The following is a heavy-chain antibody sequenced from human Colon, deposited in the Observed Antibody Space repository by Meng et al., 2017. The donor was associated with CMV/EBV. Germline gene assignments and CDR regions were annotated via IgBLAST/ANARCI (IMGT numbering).Heavy chain of an antibody. CDR2: IKPSGGST. CDR3: TRDIVL. CDR1: GFTFSTQY. Sequence: QEQLVQSGAEVKKPGASVKVSCKASGFTFSTQYIHWVRQAHGQGLEWLGIIKPSGGSTGYAQKFQGRVTMTRDTSTSTVYMELSSLRSEDTAMYYCTRDIVLWGQGTLVTVSS. V-gene: IGHV1-46*01. J-gene: IGHJ4*02. D-gene: IGHD2-15*01.